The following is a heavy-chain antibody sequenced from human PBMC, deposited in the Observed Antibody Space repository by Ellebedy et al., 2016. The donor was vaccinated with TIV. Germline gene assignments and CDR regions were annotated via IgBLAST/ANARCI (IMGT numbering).Heavy chain of an antibody. CDR2: IHPSDSDT. V-gene: IGHV5-10-1*01. D-gene: IGHD4-17*01. Sequence: GESLKISCKISGYHFSNNWISWVRQKPGKGQEWMGRIHPSDSDTDNRLSFRGHVTMAVDKSINFAFLPWSRLQASDTAMYSCARRGDSDFDSWGQGTVVTVSP. CDR1: GYHFSNNW. CDR3: ARRGDSDFDS. J-gene: IGHJ4*02.